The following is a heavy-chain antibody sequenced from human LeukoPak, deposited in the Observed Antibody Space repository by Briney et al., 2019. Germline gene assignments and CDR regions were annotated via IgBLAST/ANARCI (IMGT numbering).Heavy chain of an antibody. Sequence: GGSLKLSCAASGFTLSTSWMHRVRQPPRKGLVWVSRIYSDESSIRYAASVKGRFTISRDNAKNTLYPQMNSLRAEGTAVYYCARGNSGTFDYWGQGSLVSVSS. CDR3: ARGNSGTFDY. V-gene: IGHV3-74*01. CDR1: GFTLSTSW. J-gene: IGHJ4*02. D-gene: IGHD1-26*01. CDR2: IYSDESSI.